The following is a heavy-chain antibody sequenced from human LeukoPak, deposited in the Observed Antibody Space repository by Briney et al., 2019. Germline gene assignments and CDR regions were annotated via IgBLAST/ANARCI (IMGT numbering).Heavy chain of an antibody. V-gene: IGHV4-30-4*01. Sequence: SQTLSLTCTVSGGSISSGDYYWSWTRHPPGKGLEWIGYIYYSGSTYYNPSLKSRVTISVDTSKNQFCLKLSSVTAADTAVYYCARGSIGRLPVLGYWGQGTLVTVSS. CDR3: ARGSIGRLPVLGY. J-gene: IGHJ4*02. CDR2: IYYSGST. CDR1: GGSISSGDYY. D-gene: IGHD4-11*01.